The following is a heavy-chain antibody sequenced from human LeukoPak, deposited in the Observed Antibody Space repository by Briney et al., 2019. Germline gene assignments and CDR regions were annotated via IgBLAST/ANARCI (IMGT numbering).Heavy chain of an antibody. CDR1: GFTFSSYA. Sequence: GGSLRLSCAASGFTFSSYAMNWVRQAPGKGLEWVAVISCDGSNKYYADSVNGRFTISRDTSNNTLYLQMNSLRVEATAVYYCARGAYDSVWGTLGLDYWGEGALPTVSS. D-gene: IGHD3-16*01. CDR2: ISCDGSNK. CDR3: ARGAYDSVWGTLGLDY. J-gene: IGHJ4*02. V-gene: IGHV3-30*04.